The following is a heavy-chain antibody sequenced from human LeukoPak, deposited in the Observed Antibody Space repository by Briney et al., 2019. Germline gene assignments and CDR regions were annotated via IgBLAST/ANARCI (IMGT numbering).Heavy chain of an antibody. CDR1: GGSISSYY. CDR3: AREAARSWFDP. CDR2: IYSSGST. J-gene: IGHJ5*02. V-gene: IGHV4-59*01. D-gene: IGHD6-6*01. Sequence: SETLSLTCTVSGGSISSYYWSWIRQPPGKGLEGIGYIYSSGSTNYNPSLKSRVTISVDTSKIQFSLKLSSVTAADTAVYYCAREAARSWFDPWGQGTLVTVSS.